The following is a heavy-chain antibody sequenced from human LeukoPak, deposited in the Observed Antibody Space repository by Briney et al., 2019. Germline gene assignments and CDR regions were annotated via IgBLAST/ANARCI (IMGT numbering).Heavy chain of an antibody. CDR3: ARAGLGSSYFDY. Sequence: SETLSLTCTVSGGSISSYYWSWIRQPPGKGLEWIGYIYYSGSTNYNPSLKSRVTISVDTSKNQFSLKLSSVTAADTAVYYCARAGLGSSYFDYWGQGTLVTVSS. J-gene: IGHJ4*02. CDR2: IYYSGST. V-gene: IGHV4-59*01. D-gene: IGHD6-13*01. CDR1: GGSISSYY.